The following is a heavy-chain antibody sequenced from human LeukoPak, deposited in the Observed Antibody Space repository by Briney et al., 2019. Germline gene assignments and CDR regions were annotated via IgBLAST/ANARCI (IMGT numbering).Heavy chain of an antibody. D-gene: IGHD5/OR15-5a*01. CDR2: ISGSGGST. Sequence: GGSLRLSCAASGFTFSSYAMSWVRQAPGKGLEWVSAISGSGGSTYYADSVKGRFTISRDNSKNTLYLQMNSLRAEDTAAYYCAKSLRSTRQFDYWGQGTLVTVSS. CDR1: GFTFSSYA. J-gene: IGHJ4*02. V-gene: IGHV3-23*01. CDR3: AKSLRSTRQFDY.